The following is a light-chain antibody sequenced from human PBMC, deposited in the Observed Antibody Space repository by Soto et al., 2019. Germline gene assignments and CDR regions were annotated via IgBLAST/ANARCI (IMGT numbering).Light chain of an antibody. J-gene: IGKJ1*01. CDR3: QQYNVYTPT. Sequence: DIQMTQSPSSLSASVGDRVTITCRASQSISSYLNWYQQKPGKAPKLLIYDASTLQSGVPSRLSGSGSGTEFTLTISRLQPDDFATYYCQQYNVYTPTFGQGNKVDIK. CDR1: QSISSY. CDR2: DAS. V-gene: IGKV1-5*01.